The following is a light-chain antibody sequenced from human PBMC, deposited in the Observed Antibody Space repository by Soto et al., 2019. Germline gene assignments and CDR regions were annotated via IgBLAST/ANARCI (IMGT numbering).Light chain of an antibody. CDR3: QQFNTYPWT. J-gene: IGKJ1*01. V-gene: IGKV1-5*03. CDR2: KSS. Sequence: DIQMTQSPSTLSASEGDRVTISCRASQSVSIWLAWYQQKPGRAPKLLIYKSSILESGVPSRSSGSGSGKEFTLTISSLKPDDFATYYCQQFNTYPWTFGQGTKVDIK. CDR1: QSVSIW.